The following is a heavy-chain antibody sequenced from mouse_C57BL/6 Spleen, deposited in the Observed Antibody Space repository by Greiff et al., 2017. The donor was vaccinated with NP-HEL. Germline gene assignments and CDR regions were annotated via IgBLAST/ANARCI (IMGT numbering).Heavy chain of an antibody. CDR3: ARSPSNYCAMDG. V-gene: IGHV7-3*01. Sequence: EVQRVESGGGLVQPGGSLSLSCAASGFTFTDYYMSWVRQPPGKALEWFGFIRNKANGYTTEYSASVKGRFTISRDNSQSILYLQMKALRAEDSATYYCARSPSNYCAMDGWGQRTTVTVSS. CDR2: IRNKANGYTT. J-gene: IGHJ4*01. CDR1: GFTFTDYY.